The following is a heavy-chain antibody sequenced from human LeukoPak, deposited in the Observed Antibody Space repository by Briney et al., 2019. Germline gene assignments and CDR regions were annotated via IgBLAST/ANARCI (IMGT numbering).Heavy chain of an antibody. J-gene: IGHJ4*02. CDR3: ARQSSGYDSDFDY. D-gene: IGHD3-22*01. CDR1: GFTFSSYS. V-gene: IGHV3-48*01. CDR2: ISSSSSTI. Sequence: PGGSLRLSCAASGFTFSSYSMNWVRQAPGKGLEWVSYISSSSSTIYYADSVEGRFTISRDNAKNSLYLQMNSLRAEDTAVYYCARQSSGYDSDFDYWGQGTLVTVSS.